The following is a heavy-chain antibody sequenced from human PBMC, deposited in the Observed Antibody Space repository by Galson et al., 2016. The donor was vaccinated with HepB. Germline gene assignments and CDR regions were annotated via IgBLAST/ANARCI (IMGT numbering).Heavy chain of an antibody. Sequence: SLRLSCAASGFIFSTYDMHWVRQPPGTGLEWVSGINIDDETYYSGSVKGRLSISRENGKNAFYHQMNSLTAGDTGVYYYVRNYGSGSHLFYGIDVWGQGTTVTVSS. CDR1: GFIFSTYD. CDR3: VRNYGSGSHLFYGIDV. V-gene: IGHV3-13*01. J-gene: IGHJ6*02. D-gene: IGHD3-10*01. CDR2: INIDDET.